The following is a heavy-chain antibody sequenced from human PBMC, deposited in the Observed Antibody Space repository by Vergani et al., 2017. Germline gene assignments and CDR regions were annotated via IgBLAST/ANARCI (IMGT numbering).Heavy chain of an antibody. CDR3: ARGDYGILTGYRY. Sequence: QVQVVQSGAEVKKSGASVKVSCKTSGYTFSNYHMHWVRQAPGQGLEWMGIINPSGGHTNYAQEFQGRVTMTRDTSTSTVYMELSSLRSEDTAIYYCARGDYGILTGYRYWGQGTLVTVS. CDR1: GYTFSNYH. J-gene: IGHJ4*02. CDR2: INPSGGHT. V-gene: IGHV1-46*03. D-gene: IGHD3-9*01.